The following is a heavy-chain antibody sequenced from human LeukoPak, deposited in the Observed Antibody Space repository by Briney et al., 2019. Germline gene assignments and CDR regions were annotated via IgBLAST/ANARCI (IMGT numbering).Heavy chain of an antibody. J-gene: IGHJ3*01. CDR2: ISGGTTSTI. CDR1: GFTFSNYN. D-gene: IGHD1-26*01. V-gene: IGHV3-48*02. CDR3: VSKLLAVTWDL. Sequence: GGSLRLSCAASGFTFSNYNMNWVRQAPGKGLEWDSFISGGTTSTIYYADSVKGRFTISRDNAKNSLYLQMNSLRDEDTAVYYCVSKLLAVTWDLWGQGTMVTVSS.